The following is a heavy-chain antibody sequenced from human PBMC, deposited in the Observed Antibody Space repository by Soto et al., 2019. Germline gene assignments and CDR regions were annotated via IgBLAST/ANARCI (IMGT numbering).Heavy chain of an antibody. Sequence: PGGSLRLSCAASGFTFSSYGMHWVRQDTGKGLEWVAVIWYDGSIKYYADSVRGRRTISRDNSNNILVLHIDSLRAEDTARYYCVRESKTYYYGLDMWGQGTMVTVS. J-gene: IGHJ3*02. V-gene: IGHV3-33*01. CDR2: IWYDGSIK. CDR3: VRESKTYYYGLDM. D-gene: IGHD3-10*01. CDR1: GFTFSSYG.